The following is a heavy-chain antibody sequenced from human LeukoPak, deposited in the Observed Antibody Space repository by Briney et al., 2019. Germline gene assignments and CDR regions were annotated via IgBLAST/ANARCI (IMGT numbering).Heavy chain of an antibody. V-gene: IGHV1-18*01. CDR2: ISAYNGNT. J-gene: IGHJ6*02. CDR3: ASDPDYGDYGGYDYGMDV. CDR1: GYTFTSYG. D-gene: IGHD4-17*01. Sequence: GASVKVSCKASGYTFTSYGISWVRQAPGQGLEWMGWISAYNGNTNYAQKFQGRVTMTRNTSISTAYMELSSLRSEDTAVYYCASDPDYGDYGGYDYGMDVWGQGTTVTVSS.